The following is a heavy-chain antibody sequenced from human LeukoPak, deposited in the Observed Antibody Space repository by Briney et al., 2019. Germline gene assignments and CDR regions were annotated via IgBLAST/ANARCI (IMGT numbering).Heavy chain of an antibody. CDR2: IKQDGGEK. CDR1: GFTFRSYW. J-gene: IGHJ4*02. CDR3: TRDFNPAGYSSGWSTCGF. D-gene: IGHD6-19*01. Sequence: GGSLRLSCAASGFTFRSYWMSWVRQAPGKGLEWVANIKQDGGEKYYVDSVKGRFTISRDNTKNSLWLQMNSLRAEDTAVYYCTRDFNPAGYSSGWSTCGFWGQGTLVTVSS. V-gene: IGHV3-7*05.